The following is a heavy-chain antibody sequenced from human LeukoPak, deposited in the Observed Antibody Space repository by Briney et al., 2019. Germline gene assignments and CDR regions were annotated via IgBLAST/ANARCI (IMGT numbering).Heavy chain of an antibody. J-gene: IGHJ3*02. CDR1: GGSFSGYY. D-gene: IGHD6-6*01. Sequence: SETLSLTCAVYGGSFSGYYWSWIRQPPGKGLEWIGEINHSGSTNYNPSLKSRVTISGDTSKNQFSLKLTAVTAADTAVYYCARGLVGGDIWGQGTMVIVSS. CDR2: INHSGST. CDR3: ARGLVGGDI. V-gene: IGHV4-34*01.